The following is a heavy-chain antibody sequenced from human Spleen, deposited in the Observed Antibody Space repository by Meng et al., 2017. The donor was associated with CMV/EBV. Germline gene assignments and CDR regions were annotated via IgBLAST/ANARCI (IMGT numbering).Heavy chain of an antibody. V-gene: IGHV3-21*04. CDR1: GFTFSSYS. D-gene: IGHD3-10*01. CDR2: ISSSSSYI. CDR3: ARDFMVRGVNPYYYGMDV. J-gene: IGHJ6*02. Sequence: GESLKISCAASGFTFSSYSMNWVRQAPGKGLEWVSSISSSSSYIYYADSVKGRFTISRDNAKNSLYLQMNSLRAEDTAVYYCARDFMVRGVNPYYYGMDVWGQGTTVTVSS.